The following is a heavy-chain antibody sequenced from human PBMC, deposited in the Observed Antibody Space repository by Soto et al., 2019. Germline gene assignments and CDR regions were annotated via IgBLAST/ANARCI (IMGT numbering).Heavy chain of an antibody. CDR1: GYTFTSYG. Sequence: EASVNVSCKASGYTFTSYGISWVRQAPGQGLEWMGWINAGNGNTKYSQKFQGRVTITIDTSASTAYMELSSLRSEDTAIYYCARDLGGWPDYWGQGTLVTVS. J-gene: IGHJ4*02. CDR3: ARDLGGWPDY. D-gene: IGHD6-19*01. CDR2: INAGNGNT. V-gene: IGHV1-18*01.